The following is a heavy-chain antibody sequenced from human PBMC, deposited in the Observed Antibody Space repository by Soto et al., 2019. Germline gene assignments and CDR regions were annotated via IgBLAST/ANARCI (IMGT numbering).Heavy chain of an antibody. V-gene: IGHV3-21*01. CDR3: ARGYTGYCSGGTCYWFDP. D-gene: IGHD2-15*01. CDR1: GFSFSSYS. J-gene: IGHJ5*02. Sequence: GGSLRLSCAASGFSFSSYSMNWVRQAPGKWLEWVSSISSSASHINYADSVKGRFTISRDNAKKSLYLQMNSLRAEDTAVYYCARGYTGYCSGGTCYWFDPWGQGTLVTVSS. CDR2: ISSSASHI.